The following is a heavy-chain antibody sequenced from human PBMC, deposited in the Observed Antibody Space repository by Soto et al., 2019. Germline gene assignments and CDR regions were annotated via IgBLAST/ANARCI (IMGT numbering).Heavy chain of an antibody. D-gene: IGHD1-26*01. CDR1: GFTFSHYG. J-gene: IGHJ4*02. V-gene: IGHV3-30*03. CDR2: ISYDGINK. CDR3: ARYSGKYQGPIDY. Sequence: QVQLVESGGGVVQPGRSLRLSCAASGFTFSHYGIHWVRQAPGKGLEWLAVISYDGINKHYADSVKRRFTVSRDNSKNTLYLQMNSRRAEDTAVYFCARYSGKYQGPIDYWGQGTLVTVSS.